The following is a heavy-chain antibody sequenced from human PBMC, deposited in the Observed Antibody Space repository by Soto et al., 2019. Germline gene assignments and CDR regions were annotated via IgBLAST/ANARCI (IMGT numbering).Heavy chain of an antibody. D-gene: IGHD1-1*01. CDR2: IFYNGKT. CDR3: ARLGGFTEFSGPWYKFDQ. V-gene: IGHV4-39*01. CDR1: GGSVFSSSSY. Sequence: SETLSLTCTVTGGSVFSSSSYWAWIRQSPGEGLEWFGQIFYNGKTYYSPSLGSRVTMPVDSSNNLFSLSLRSVTAADTALYYCARLGGFTEFSGPWYKFDQWGLGILVTVSS. J-gene: IGHJ4*02.